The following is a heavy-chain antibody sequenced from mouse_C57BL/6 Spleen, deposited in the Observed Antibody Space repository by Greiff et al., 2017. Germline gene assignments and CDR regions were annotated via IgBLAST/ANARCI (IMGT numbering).Heavy chain of an antibody. Sequence: DVQLQESGAELVRPGASVKLSCTASGFNIKDDYMHWVKQRPEQGLEWIGWIDPENGDTEYASKFQGKATITADTSSNTAYLQLSSLTSEDTAVYYCTTVVANRYFDVWGTGTTVTVSS. J-gene: IGHJ1*03. CDR3: TTVVANRYFDV. CDR1: GFNIKDDY. CDR2: IDPENGDT. V-gene: IGHV14-4*01. D-gene: IGHD1-1*01.